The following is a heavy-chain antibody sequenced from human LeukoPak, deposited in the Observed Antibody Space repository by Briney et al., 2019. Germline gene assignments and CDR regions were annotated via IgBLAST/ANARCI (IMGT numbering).Heavy chain of an antibody. Sequence: GGSLRLSCAAAGVTFSSYAMSWVRQAPGKGLEWVSAISGSGGSTYYADSVKGRFTISRDNSKNTLYLQMNSLRAEDTAVYYCAKLFKGIACGMDVWGQGTTVTVSS. V-gene: IGHV3-23*01. CDR2: ISGSGGST. D-gene: IGHD2-15*01. CDR1: GVTFSSYA. J-gene: IGHJ6*02. CDR3: AKLFKGIACGMDV.